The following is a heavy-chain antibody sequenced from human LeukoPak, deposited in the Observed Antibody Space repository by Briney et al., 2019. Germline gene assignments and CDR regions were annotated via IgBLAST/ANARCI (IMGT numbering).Heavy chain of an antibody. J-gene: IGHJ5*02. CDR3: ARDRCSSTSCYNTPNWFDP. CDR2: IKQDGSEK. CDR1: GFTFSSYW. D-gene: IGHD2-2*02. Sequence: GGSLRLSCAASGFTFSSYWMSWVRQAPGKGLEWVANIKQDGSEKYYVDSVKGRFTISRDNAKNSVYLQMNSLRSEDTAFYHCARDRCSSTSCYNTPNWFDPWGQGTLVTVPS. V-gene: IGHV3-7*03.